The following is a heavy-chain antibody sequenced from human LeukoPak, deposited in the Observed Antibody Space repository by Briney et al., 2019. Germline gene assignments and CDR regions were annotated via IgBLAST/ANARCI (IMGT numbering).Heavy chain of an antibody. V-gene: IGHV4-34*01. CDR2: INHSGST. D-gene: IGHD3-3*01. CDR1: GGSFSGYY. J-gene: IGHJ4*02. Sequence: SQTLSLTCAVYGGSFSGYYWSWIRQPPGKGLEWIGEINHSGSTNYNPSLKSRVTISVDTSKNQFSLKLSSVTAADTAVYYCASPFLTNDYWGQGTLVTVSS. CDR3: ASPFLTNDY.